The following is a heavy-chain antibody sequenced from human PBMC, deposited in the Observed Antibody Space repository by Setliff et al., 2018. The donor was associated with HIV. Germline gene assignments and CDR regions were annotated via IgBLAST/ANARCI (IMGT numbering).Heavy chain of an antibody. CDR3: ARRIDNSGSLPAKNWFDT. V-gene: IGHV4-4*09. Sequence: SETLSLTCSVSGGSCSNYCWNWIRQSPGKGLEWIGYIFTSWSTHYNPSLQSRVSISIDTSKNQFSLKLSSVTAADTAVYSCARRIDNSGSLPAKNWFDTWGQGRLVTVSS. CDR2: IFTSWST. J-gene: IGHJ5*02. CDR1: GGSCSNYC. D-gene: IGHD3-10*01.